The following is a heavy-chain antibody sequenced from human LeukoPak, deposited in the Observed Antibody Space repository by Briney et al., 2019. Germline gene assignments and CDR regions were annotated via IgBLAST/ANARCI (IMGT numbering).Heavy chain of an antibody. V-gene: IGHV3-74*01. CDR3: ATYRQVLLPFES. J-gene: IGHJ4*02. Sequence: GGSLRLSCAASGFTVSSNYMGWVRQAPGKGLVWVSRVNSDGSTTSYADSVRGRFTISRDNSKSTLSLQMNSLRAEDTAIYYCATYRQVLLPFESWGQGTLVTVSS. D-gene: IGHD2-8*02. CDR1: GFTVSSNY. CDR2: VNSDGSTT.